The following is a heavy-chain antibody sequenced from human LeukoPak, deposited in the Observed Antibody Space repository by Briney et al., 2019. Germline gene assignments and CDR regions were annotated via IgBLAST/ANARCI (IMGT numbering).Heavy chain of an antibody. CDR1: GGSISSNNDN. Sequence: SETLSLTCTVSGGSISSNNDNWGWIRQPPGKGLEWIGIFYHTGSTHYNPSLKSRVTISVDTSKNQFSLKLSSVTAADTAVYYCARYFEGHGSLHYWGQGTLVTVSS. V-gene: IGHV4-39*01. D-gene: IGHD1-26*01. J-gene: IGHJ4*02. CDR2: FYHTGST. CDR3: ARYFEGHGSLHY.